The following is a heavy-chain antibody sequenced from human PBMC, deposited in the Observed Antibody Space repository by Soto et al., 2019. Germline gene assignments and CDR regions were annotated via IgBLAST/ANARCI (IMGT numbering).Heavy chain of an antibody. CDR1: GFTYGAYA. CDR3: AKDPPGRHIIVVTALDC. Sequence: LQSGGGLVQPGGSLRLSCAGSGFTYGAYAMSWVRQAPGEGLEWVSSISGSGGNTFYADSVKGRFTISRDNSKNTLYLQMNSLRAEDTAVYYCAKDPPGRHIIVVTALDCWGQGTLVTVSA. V-gene: IGHV3-23*01. CDR2: ISGSGGNT. J-gene: IGHJ4*02. D-gene: IGHD2-21*02.